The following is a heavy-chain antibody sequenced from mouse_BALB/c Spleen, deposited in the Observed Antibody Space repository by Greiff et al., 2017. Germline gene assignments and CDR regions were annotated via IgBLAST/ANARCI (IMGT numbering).Heavy chain of an antibody. D-gene: IGHD1-1*01. V-gene: IGHV5-6-3*01. CDR1: GFTFSSYG. CDR2: INSNGGST. CDR3: ARDYHYYGSSYSLWYFDV. Sequence: EVQVVESGGGLVQPGGSLKLSCAASGFTFSSYGMSWVRQTPDKRLELVATINSNGGSTYYPDSVKGRFTISRDNAKNTLYLQMSSLKSEDTAMYYCARDYHYYGSSYSLWYFDVWGAGTTVTVSS. J-gene: IGHJ1*01.